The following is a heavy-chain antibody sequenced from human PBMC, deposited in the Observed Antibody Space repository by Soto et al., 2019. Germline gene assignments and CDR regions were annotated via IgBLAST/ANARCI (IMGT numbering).Heavy chain of an antibody. Sequence: GGSLRLSCAASGFTFSSYGMHWVRQAPGKGLEWVAVIWYDGSNKYYADSVKGRFTISRDNSKNTLFLQMNSLRAEDTAVYYCARDSYCSGGSCYPGFLDYWGQGTLVTVSS. J-gene: IGHJ4*02. CDR2: IWYDGSNK. CDR3: ARDSYCSGGSCYPGFLDY. V-gene: IGHV3-33*01. D-gene: IGHD2-15*01. CDR1: GFTFSSYG.